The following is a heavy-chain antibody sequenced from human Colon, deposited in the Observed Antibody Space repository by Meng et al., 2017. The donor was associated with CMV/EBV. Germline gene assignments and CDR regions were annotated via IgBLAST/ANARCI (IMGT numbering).Heavy chain of an antibody. CDR1: GYTFTGYL. Sequence: HLVQPGAGMRVPGAYGQASCKASGYTFTGYLIYWVRQAPGQGLEWMRWINPYSGAKIYAQKFEVGVTMTRDASITTAYLELSSLKSDDTAVYYCGTFGGDFDYWGQGTLVTVSS. V-gene: IGHV1-2*02. CDR3: GTFGGDFDY. CDR2: INPYSGAK. J-gene: IGHJ4*02. D-gene: IGHD3-3*01.